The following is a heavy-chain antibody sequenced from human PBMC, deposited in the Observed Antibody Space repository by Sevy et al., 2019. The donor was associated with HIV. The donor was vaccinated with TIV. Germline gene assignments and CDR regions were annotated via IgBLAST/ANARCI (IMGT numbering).Heavy chain of an antibody. J-gene: IGHJ6*02. CDR3: AREQGWELPYYGMDV. Sequence: GGSLRLSCAASGFTFSSYAMHWVRQAPGKGLEWVAVISYDGSNKYYADSVKGRFTISRDNSKNTLYLQMNSLRAEDTAVYYCAREQGWELPYYGMDVWGQRTTVTVSS. CDR2: ISYDGSNK. D-gene: IGHD1-26*01. CDR1: GFTFSSYA. V-gene: IGHV3-30-3*01.